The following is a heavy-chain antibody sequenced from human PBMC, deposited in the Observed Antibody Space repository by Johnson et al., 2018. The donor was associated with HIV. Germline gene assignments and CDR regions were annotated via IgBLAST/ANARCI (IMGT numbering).Heavy chain of an antibody. D-gene: IGHD1-7*01. CDR1: GFTFSSYS. CDR2: ISSSSSTI. Sequence: VQLVESGGGLVQPGGSLRLSCAASGFTFSSYSMNWVRQAPGKGLEWVSYISSSSSTIYYADSVKGRFTISRDNAKNSLYLQMNSLRAEDTAVYYCASWNYFDAFDIWGQGTMVTVSS. CDR3: ASWNYFDAFDI. J-gene: IGHJ3*02. V-gene: IGHV3-48*04.